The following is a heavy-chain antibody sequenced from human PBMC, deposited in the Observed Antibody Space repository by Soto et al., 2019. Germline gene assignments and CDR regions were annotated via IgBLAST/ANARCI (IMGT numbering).Heavy chain of an antibody. D-gene: IGHD2-15*01. CDR3: AKDISCSGGSCYSGFDY. J-gene: IGHJ4*02. Sequence: GGSLRLSCAASGFTFDDYTMHWVRQAPGKGLEWVSLISWDGGSTYYADSVKGRFTISRDNSKNSLYLQMNSLRTEDTALYYCAKDISCSGGSCYSGFDYWGQGTLVTVSS. V-gene: IGHV3-43*01. CDR1: GFTFDDYT. CDR2: ISWDGGST.